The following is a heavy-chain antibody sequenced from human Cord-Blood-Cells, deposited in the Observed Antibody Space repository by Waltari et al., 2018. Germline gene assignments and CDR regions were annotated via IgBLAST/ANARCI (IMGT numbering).Heavy chain of an antibody. V-gene: IGHV3-21*01. CDR2: IRSSSSYI. D-gene: IGHD6-13*01. J-gene: IGHJ6*02. CDR3: ARDSSSSWYYYYGMDV. Sequence: EVQLVESGGGLVKPGGSLRLSCAASGFNFSSYSMNWVRRAPGKGLEWVSSIRSSSSYIYYAASVKGRFTISRDNAKNSLYLQMNSLRAEDTAVYYCARDSSSSWYYYYGMDVWGQGTTVTVSS. CDR1: GFNFSSYS.